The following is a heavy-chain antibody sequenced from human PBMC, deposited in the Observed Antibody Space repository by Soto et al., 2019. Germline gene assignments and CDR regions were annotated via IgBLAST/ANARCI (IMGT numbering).Heavy chain of an antibody. V-gene: IGHV4-59*08. D-gene: IGHD6-6*01. J-gene: IGHJ5*02. Sequence: PSETLSLTCTVSGGSISSYYWSGIRQPPGKGLEWIGYIYYSGSTNYNPSLKSRVTISVDTSKNQFSLKLSPVTAADTAVYYCARRSVIAARRYNWFDPWGQGTLVTASS. CDR2: IYYSGST. CDR3: ARRSVIAARRYNWFDP. CDR1: GGSISSYY.